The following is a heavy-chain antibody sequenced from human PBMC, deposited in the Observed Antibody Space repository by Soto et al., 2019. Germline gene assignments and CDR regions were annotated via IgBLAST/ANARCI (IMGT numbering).Heavy chain of an antibody. D-gene: IGHD6-13*01. V-gene: IGHV1-3*04. Sequence: ASVKVSCKASGYTFTSYAIHWVRQAPGQMLEWLGWINTDNGNTKYSQKFQGRVTITRDTSASTSYMELSSLRSEDTAVYYCAIWKAAGTLEYWGQGTMVTVSS. CDR2: INTDNGNT. CDR3: AIWKAAGTLEY. CDR1: GYTFTSYA. J-gene: IGHJ4*02.